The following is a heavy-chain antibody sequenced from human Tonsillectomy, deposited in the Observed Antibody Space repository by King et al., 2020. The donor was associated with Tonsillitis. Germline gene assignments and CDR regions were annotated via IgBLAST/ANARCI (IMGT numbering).Heavy chain of an antibody. CDR1: GFTFSSYS. J-gene: IGHJ6*03. CDR2: ISSSSSTI. V-gene: IGHV3-48*01. Sequence: VQLVESGGGLVQPGGSLRLSCAASGFTFSSYSMNWVRQAPGMGLEWVSYISSSSSTIYYADSVKGRFTISRDNAKNSLYLQMNSLRAEDTAVYYCAREGYGSGSYYYSYYYMDVWGKGTTVTFSS. CDR3: AREGYGSGSYYYSYYYMDV. D-gene: IGHD3-10*01.